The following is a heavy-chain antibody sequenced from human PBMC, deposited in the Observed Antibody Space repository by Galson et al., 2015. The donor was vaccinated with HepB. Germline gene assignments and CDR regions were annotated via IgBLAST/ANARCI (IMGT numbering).Heavy chain of an antibody. Sequence: SVKVSCKASGYSFTSYDIHWVRQVTGQPLEWMGWMSPKSGDTGHAQKLQAQVTMTRDTFMRTAFMEMRSLTTEDTAVYYCAKGDGDYPESFDFWGQGTMIIVSS. D-gene: IGHD4-17*01. J-gene: IGHJ3*01. CDR1: GYSFTSYD. CDR2: MSPKSGDT. CDR3: AKGDGDYPESFDF. V-gene: IGHV1-8*01.